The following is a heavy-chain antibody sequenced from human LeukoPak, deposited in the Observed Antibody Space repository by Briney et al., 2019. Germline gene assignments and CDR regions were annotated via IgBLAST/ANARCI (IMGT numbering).Heavy chain of an antibody. CDR3: ARNFGESIPRYGMDV. CDR1: GFTFSSYA. D-gene: IGHD3-10*01. CDR2: ISYDGSNK. Sequence: GGSLRLSCAASGFTFSSYAMHWVRQAPGKGLEWVAVISYDGSNKYYADSVKGRFTISRDNSKNTLYLQMNSLRAEDTAVYYCARNFGESIPRYGMDVWGQGTTVTVSS. J-gene: IGHJ6*02. V-gene: IGHV3-30-3*01.